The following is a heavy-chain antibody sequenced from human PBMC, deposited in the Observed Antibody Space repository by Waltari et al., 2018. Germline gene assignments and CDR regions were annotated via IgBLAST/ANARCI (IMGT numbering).Heavy chain of an antibody. CDR3: ARLNWDVVKAFDY. CDR1: GFTFSSYW. V-gene: IGHV3-7*01. D-gene: IGHD3-22*01. CDR2: IKQDGSDK. J-gene: IGHJ4*02. Sequence: EVQLVESGGGLVQPGGSMRLSGEASGFTFSSYWMSWVRQAPGKGLEWVANIKQDGSDKYYVDSVKGRFTISRDNAKNSLYLQMNSLRVEDTAIYYCARLNWDVVKAFDYWGQGTLVTVSS.